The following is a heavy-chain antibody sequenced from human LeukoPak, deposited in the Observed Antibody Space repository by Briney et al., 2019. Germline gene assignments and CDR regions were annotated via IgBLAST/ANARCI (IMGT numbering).Heavy chain of an antibody. CDR1: GGSISSSNW. CDR2: IYHSGST. J-gene: IGHJ3*02. D-gene: IGHD2-2*01. V-gene: IGHV4-4*02. CDR3: ARLYCSSTSCVDAFDI. Sequence: PSETLSLTCAVSGGSISSSNWWSWVRQPPGKGLEWIGEIYHSGSTNYNPSLKSRVTISVDKSKNQFSLKLSSVTAADTAVYYCARLYCSSTSCVDAFDIWGQGTMVTVSS.